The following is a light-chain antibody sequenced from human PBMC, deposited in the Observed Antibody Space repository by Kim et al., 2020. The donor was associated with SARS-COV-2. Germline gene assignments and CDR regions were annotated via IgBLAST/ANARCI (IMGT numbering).Light chain of an antibody. CDR1: SSDVGRYNY. CDR2: DVS. Sequence: QSALTQPRSVSGSPGQSVTISCTGGSSDVGRYNYVSWYQQHPGKVPKLMIYDVSKRPSGVPDRFTGSKSGNTASLTISGLQAEDDADYYCCSYAGSYTWVFGGGPQLTVL. J-gene: IGLJ3*02. V-gene: IGLV2-11*01. CDR3: CSYAGSYTWV.